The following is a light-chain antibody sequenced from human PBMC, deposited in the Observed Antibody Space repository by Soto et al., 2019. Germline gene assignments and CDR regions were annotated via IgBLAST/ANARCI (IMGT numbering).Light chain of an antibody. V-gene: IGKV3-11*01. CDR1: QSVSNY. J-gene: IGKJ5*01. CDR2: DAS. CDR3: QHGGT. Sequence: EIVLTQSPATLSLSPGERATVSCRASQSVSNYLGWYQQKPGQAPRLLIYDASNRATGIPARFSGSGSGTDFTLIISSLEPEDFAVYYCQHGGTVGQGTRLEIK.